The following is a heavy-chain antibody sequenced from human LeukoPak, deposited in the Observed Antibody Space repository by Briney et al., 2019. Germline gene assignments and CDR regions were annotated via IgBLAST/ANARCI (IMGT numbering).Heavy chain of an antibody. V-gene: IGHV3-30*02. CDR2: IRSDGSDK. D-gene: IGHD1-26*01. J-gene: IGHJ4*02. Sequence: GGSLRLSCAASGFTFSSSDMHWLRRAPGKGLEWVAFIRSDGSDKYYGDSVKGRVTISRDNSKNTLDLQMKSLRGEDTAVYYCVKAVGASRPFDYWGQGTLVTVSS. CDR1: GFTFSSSD. CDR3: VKAVGASRPFDY.